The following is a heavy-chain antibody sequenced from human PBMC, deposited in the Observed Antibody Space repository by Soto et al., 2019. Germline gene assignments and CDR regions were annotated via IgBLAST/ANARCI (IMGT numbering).Heavy chain of an antibody. Sequence: ASVKVSCKASGYTFTSYDINWVRQATGQGLERMGWMNPNSGNTGNAQKFQGRVTMTTNTTISTAYMELSSLRSEYTAVHYCERMHGESYYYGMDVWGQGTTVTVSS. CDR2: MNPNSGNT. V-gene: IGHV1-8*01. J-gene: IGHJ6*02. D-gene: IGHD4-17*01. CDR3: ERMHGESYYYGMDV. CDR1: GYTFTSYD.